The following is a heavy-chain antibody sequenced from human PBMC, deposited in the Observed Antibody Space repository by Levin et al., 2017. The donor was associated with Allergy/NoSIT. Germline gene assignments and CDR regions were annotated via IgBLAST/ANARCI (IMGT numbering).Heavy chain of an antibody. J-gene: IGHJ4*02. V-gene: IGHV4-39*01. CDR1: GGSISSSSYY. D-gene: IGHD6-13*01. Sequence: SETLSLTCTVSGGSISSSSYYWGWIRQPPGKGLEWIASVFHSGSTYYKPSLKSRVTISVDTSMNQFSLKLTSVTAADTAVYYCARPISRSIAGTGFDLWGQGTLVTVSS. CDR2: VFHSGST. CDR3: ARPISRSIAGTGFDL.